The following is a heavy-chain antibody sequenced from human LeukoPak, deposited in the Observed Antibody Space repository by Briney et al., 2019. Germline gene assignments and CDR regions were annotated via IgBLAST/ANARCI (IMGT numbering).Heavy chain of an antibody. D-gene: IGHD3-16*01. J-gene: IGHJ4*02. CDR3: AKERNARGTLDY. CDR2: IGVSGDQT. Sequence: GGSLRLSCAASGFTFRSYGMNWVRQAPGKGLEWVSAIGVSGDQTFYADSVKGRFTISRDNSKNTLSLAMNNLRAEDTAVYYCAKERNARGTLDYWGQGTVVTVPS. CDR1: GFTFRSYG. V-gene: IGHV3-23*01.